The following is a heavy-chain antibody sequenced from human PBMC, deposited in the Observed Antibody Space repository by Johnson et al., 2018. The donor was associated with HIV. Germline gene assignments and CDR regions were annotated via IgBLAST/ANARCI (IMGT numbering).Heavy chain of an antibody. D-gene: IGHD6-6*01. CDR3: ARPDSSSARAHDAFDI. CDR2: IYSGGST. V-gene: IGHV3-53*01. J-gene: IGHJ3*02. Sequence: VQLVESGGGVVQPGRSLRLSCAASGFTVSSNYMSWVRQAPGKGLEWVSVIYSGGSTYYADSVKGRFTISRDKSKNTLYLQMNSLRAEDTAVYYCARPDSSSARAHDAFDIWGQGTMVTVSS. CDR1: GFTVSSNY.